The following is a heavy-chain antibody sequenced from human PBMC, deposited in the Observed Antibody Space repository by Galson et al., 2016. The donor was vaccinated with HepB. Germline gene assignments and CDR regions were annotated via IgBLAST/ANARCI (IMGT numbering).Heavy chain of an antibody. CDR3: ARGPDDYGDYDAFDI. D-gene: IGHD4-17*01. CDR2: IDHSETT. CDR1: GGSFSGYY. J-gene: IGHJ3*02. V-gene: IGHV4-34*01. Sequence: SETLSLTCGVSGGSFSGYYWHWIRQPPGKGLEWIGQIDHSETTDYNRSLKGRVTISLDMSKNHVYLILTSLTAADPAVYYCARGPDDYGDYDAFDIWGQGTQVIVSS.